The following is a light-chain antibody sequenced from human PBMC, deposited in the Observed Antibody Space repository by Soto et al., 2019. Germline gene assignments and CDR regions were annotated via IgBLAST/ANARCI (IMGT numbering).Light chain of an antibody. V-gene: IGLV1-40*01. CDR1: SSNIGAGYD. J-gene: IGLJ2*01. CDR2: RNN. CDR3: QSYDSTLSAVL. Sequence: QSVLTQPPSVSGAPGQRVTISCTGSSSNIGAGYDVHWYQHLPGTAPKLLIYRNNNRPSGVPDRFSGSKSGTSASLAITGLQAEDEADYYCQSYDSTLSAVLFGGGTKVTVL.